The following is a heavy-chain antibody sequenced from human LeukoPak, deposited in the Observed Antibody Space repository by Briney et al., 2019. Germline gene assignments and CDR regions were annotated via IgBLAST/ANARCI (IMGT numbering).Heavy chain of an antibody. CDR2: TSYSGTT. J-gene: IGHJ4*02. CDR3: ARAANYYDSSGYPFFDY. CDR1: GGSVNSGGYY. Sequence: SETLSLTCTVSGGSVNSGGYYWSWFRQHPGKGLELIGYTSYSGTTYYIPSLKSRLSISIDTSKNQFSLKLSSVTAADTAVYYCARAANYYDSSGYPFFDYWGQGTLVTVSS. D-gene: IGHD3-22*01. V-gene: IGHV4-31*03.